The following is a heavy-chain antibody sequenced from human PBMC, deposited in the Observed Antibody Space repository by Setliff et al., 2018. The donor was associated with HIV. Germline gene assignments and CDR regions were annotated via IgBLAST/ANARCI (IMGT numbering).Heavy chain of an antibody. CDR2: ISGSGGST. D-gene: IGHD2-15*01. CDR3: AYCSGGSCYSPFDY. V-gene: IGHV3-23*01. J-gene: IGHJ4*02. Sequence: GGSLRLSCAASGFTFSSYAMSWVRQGPGKGLEWVSAISGSGGSTYYADSVKGRFTISRDNSRNTLYLQMNSLRAEDTAVYFCAYCSGGSCYSPFDYWGQGTLVTVS. CDR1: GFTFSSYA.